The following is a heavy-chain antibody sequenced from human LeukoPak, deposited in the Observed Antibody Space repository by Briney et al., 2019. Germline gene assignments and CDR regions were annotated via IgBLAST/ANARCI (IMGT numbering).Heavy chain of an antibody. V-gene: IGHV4-4*07. CDR2: IYASGNT. J-gene: IGHJ4*02. CDR1: GGSISSYY. D-gene: IGHD1-26*01. CDR3: ARESEHVQYYFDY. Sequence: SETLSLTCTVSGGSISSYYWSWVRQAAGKGLEWIGRIYASGNTNYNPSLKSRVTVSVDTSQNIFSLRINSVTAADTAVYYCARESEHVQYYFDYWGQGTLVTVSS.